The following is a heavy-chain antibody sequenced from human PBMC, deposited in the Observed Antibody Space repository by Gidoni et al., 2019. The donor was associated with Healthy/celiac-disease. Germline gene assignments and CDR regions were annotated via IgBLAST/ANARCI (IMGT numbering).Heavy chain of an antibody. Sequence: QLQLQESGPGLVKPSETLSLTCTVSGGSISSSSYYWGWIRQPPGKGLEWIGSIYYSGSTYYNPSLKSRVTISVDTSKNQFSLKLSSVTAADTAVYYCAGRLDTAMGMGIDYWGQGTLVTVSS. CDR2: IYYSGST. V-gene: IGHV4-39*01. D-gene: IGHD5-18*01. CDR3: AGRLDTAMGMGIDY. J-gene: IGHJ4*02. CDR1: GGSISSSSYY.